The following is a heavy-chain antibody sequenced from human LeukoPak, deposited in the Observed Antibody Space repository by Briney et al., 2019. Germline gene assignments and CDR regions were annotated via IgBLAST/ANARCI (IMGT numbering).Heavy chain of an antibody. J-gene: IGHJ4*02. CDR2: ISTYNGNT. V-gene: IGHV1-18*01. CDR1: GYTFTNYG. D-gene: IGHD7-27*01. Sequence: ASVKVSCKASGYTFTNYGISWVRQAPAQGLEWLGWISTYNGNTNYAQKFQGRVTMTKDTSTSTAYMELRSLRSDDTAVYYCARDRGETGELYYFDYWGAGTLVTVSS. CDR3: ARDRGETGELYYFDY.